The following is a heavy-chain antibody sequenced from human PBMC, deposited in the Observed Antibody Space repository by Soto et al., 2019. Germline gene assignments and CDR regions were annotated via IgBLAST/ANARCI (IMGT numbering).Heavy chain of an antibody. CDR2: INPNSGGT. CDR1: GYRFTGYG. V-gene: IGHV1-2*02. J-gene: IGHJ5*02. CDR3: ARGGGRGYNELDP. D-gene: IGHD5-12*01. Sequence: ASVKVSCKASGYRFTGYGLHWVRQAPGQGLQWMGWINPNSGGTYHAQNFQGRVTMTRDTSTTTAYMELASLRSDDTAVYYCARGGGRGYNELDPWGHGTLVTVSS.